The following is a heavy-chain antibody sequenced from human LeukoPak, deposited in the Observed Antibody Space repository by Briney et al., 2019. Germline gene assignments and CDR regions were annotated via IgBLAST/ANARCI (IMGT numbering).Heavy chain of an antibody. J-gene: IGHJ4*02. CDR3: VRDSRHYTYGEIFDS. V-gene: IGHV3-48*01. D-gene: IGHD4/OR15-4a*01. CDR1: GFAFKNFS. Sequence: GGSLRLSCAASGFAFKNFSMNWVRQAPGKGLEWVSYISRSSSTIYYAESVKGRFTISRDNAKNSLYLQMNSLRAEDTALYYCVRDSRHYTYGEIFDSWGQGTLVTISS. CDR2: ISRSSSTI.